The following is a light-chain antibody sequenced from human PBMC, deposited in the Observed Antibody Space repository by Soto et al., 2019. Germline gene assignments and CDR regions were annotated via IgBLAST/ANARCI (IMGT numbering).Light chain of an antibody. Sequence: EIVMTQSPATLSVSPGERATLSCRASQSVSSNLAGYHQKPGQAPRLLIYGASTRATGIPARFSGSGCGTEFDLTIRSLQSEDFAVYDCQQYSNWPQYTCGQGTKLEIK. CDR3: QQYSNWPQYT. V-gene: IGKV3-15*01. J-gene: IGKJ2*01. CDR1: QSVSSN. CDR2: GAS.